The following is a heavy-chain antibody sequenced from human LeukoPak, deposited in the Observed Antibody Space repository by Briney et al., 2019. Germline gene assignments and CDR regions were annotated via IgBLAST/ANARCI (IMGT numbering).Heavy chain of an antibody. V-gene: IGHV3-7*01. CDR1: GFVFSDYW. D-gene: IGHD5-12*01. CDR2: INQDGSQT. J-gene: IGHJ4*02. CDR3: ARDSTPRYSGYDRVL. Sequence: GGSLRLSCTASGFVFSDYWMSWVRQAPGKGLEWLAHINQDGSQTSYVGSVRGRLTVSRDNAKKSLYLQMNSLRPDDTAVYYCARDSTPRYSGYDRVLWGRGTLVTVSS.